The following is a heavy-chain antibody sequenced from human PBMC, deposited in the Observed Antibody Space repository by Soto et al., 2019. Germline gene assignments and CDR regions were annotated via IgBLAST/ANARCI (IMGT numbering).Heavy chain of an antibody. CDR3: ARGNPFNYAGFDV. Sequence: QAHLAQSGAEVKRPGASVKVSCKASGYTFSDFDINWLRQASGQGPEWMGWMNSKSGDTFFAQRFQGKFKMTWDTSLSTAYREVGSLTSDDTAMYYCARGNPFNYAGFDVGGQGTTVAVSS. CDR1: GYTFSDFD. D-gene: IGHD3-16*01. J-gene: IGHJ6*02. V-gene: IGHV1-8*01. CDR2: MNSKSGDT.